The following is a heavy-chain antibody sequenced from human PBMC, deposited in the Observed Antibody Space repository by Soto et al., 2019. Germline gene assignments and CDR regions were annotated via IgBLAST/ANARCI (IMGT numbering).Heavy chain of an antibody. CDR2: IYYNGHA. CDR1: GGSINTNNYY. Sequence: TLSLPCSVSGGSINTNNYYWGWIRQSPGQVLEWIGNIYYNGHANYNPSLKGRVTISQDMSKNQFFLKLTSMTAADTAIYYCATIMVPASRHIDFDYWGQGTLVTVSS. D-gene: IGHD2-21*02. CDR3: ATIMVPASRHIDFDY. J-gene: IGHJ4*02. V-gene: IGHV4-39*01.